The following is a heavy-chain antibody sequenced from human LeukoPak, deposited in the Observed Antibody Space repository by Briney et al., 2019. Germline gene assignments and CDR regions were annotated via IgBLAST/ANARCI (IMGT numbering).Heavy chain of an antibody. V-gene: IGHV1-2*02. CDR3: ARVLRSKLLWFGELLSPDY. CDR1: GYTFTGYY. Sequence: ASVKVSCKASGYTFTGYYMHWVRQAPGQGLEWMGWINPNSGGTNYAQEFQGRVTMTRDTSISTAYMELSRLRSDDTAVYYCARVLRSKLLWFGELLSPDYWGQGTLVTVSS. CDR2: INPNSGGT. J-gene: IGHJ4*02. D-gene: IGHD3-10*01.